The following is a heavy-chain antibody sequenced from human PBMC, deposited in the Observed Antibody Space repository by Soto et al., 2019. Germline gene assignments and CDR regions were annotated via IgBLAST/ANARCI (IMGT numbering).Heavy chain of an antibody. V-gene: IGHV1-3*04. Sequence: QVQLVQSGAEAKMPGASGAGSCKSSGYTCTSYAIHWVRQAPGQRLEWMGGRNTGNGNTIYSQRFQGRVKITSDTSESTAYMELSSLISEDTAVYYCARGRLPADSSFHYGMDVWGPGTTVTGSS. J-gene: IGHJ6*02. CDR3: ARGRLPADSSFHYGMDV. D-gene: IGHD3-10*01. CDR1: GYTCTSYA. CDR2: RNTGNGNT.